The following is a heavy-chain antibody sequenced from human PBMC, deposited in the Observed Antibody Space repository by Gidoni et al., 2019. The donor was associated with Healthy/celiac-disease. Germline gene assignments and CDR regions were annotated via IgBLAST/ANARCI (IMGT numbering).Heavy chain of an antibody. CDR2: INHSGST. J-gene: IGHJ4*02. Sequence: QVQLQQWGAGLLKPSETLSLTCAVYGGSFSGYYWSWIRQPPGKGLEWIGEINHSGSTNYNPSLKSRVTISVDTSKNQFSLKLSSVTAADTAVYYCARGPIAVAGTPFSSFDYWGQGTLVTVSS. CDR1: GGSFSGYY. D-gene: IGHD6-19*01. V-gene: IGHV4-34*01. CDR3: ARGPIAVAGTPFSSFDY.